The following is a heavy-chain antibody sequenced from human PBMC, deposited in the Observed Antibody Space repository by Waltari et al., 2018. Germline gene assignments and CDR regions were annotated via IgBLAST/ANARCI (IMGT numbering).Heavy chain of an antibody. D-gene: IGHD6-19*01. J-gene: IGHJ5*02. V-gene: IGHV4-39*01. CDR2: IYYSGST. Sequence: QLQLQESGPGLVKPSETLSLTCTVSGGSISSSSYYWGWIRQPPGKGLEWIGSIYYSGSTYYNPSLKSRVTISVDTSKNQFSLKLSSVTAADTAVYYCARRVAVADPLGNWFDPWGQGTLVTVSS. CDR3: ARRVAVADPLGNWFDP. CDR1: GGSISSSSYY.